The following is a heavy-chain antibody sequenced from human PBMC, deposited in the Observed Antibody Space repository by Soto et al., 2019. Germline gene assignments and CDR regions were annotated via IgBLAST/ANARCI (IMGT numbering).Heavy chain of an antibody. CDR2: ISYDGSNK. V-gene: IGHV3-30-3*01. D-gene: IGHD3-16*01. J-gene: IGHJ6*02. CDR1: GFTFSSYA. CDR3: ARVGGGWDLYYGMDV. Sequence: QVQLVESGGGVVQPGRSLRLSCAASGFTFSSYAMHWVRQAPGKGLEWVAVISYDGSNKYYADSVKGRFTISRDNYKNTLYLQMNSLRAEDTAVYYCARVGGGWDLYYGMDVWGQGTTVTVSS.